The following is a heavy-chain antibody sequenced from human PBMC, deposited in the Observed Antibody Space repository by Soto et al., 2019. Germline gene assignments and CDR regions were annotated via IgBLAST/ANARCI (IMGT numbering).Heavy chain of an antibody. CDR1: GFTFSSYG. D-gene: IGHD4-17*01. CDR2: IWYDGSNK. V-gene: IGHV3-33*01. J-gene: IGHJ6*02. CDR3: ARDRRPIVATVGGANYYYYYGMDV. Sequence: QVQLVESGGGVVQPGRSLRLSCAAAGFTFSSYGMHWVRQAPGKGLEWVAVIWYDGSNKYYADSVKGRFTISRDNSKNTLYLQMNSLSAEDTAVYYCARDRRPIVATVGGANYYYYYGMDVWGQGTTVTVSS.